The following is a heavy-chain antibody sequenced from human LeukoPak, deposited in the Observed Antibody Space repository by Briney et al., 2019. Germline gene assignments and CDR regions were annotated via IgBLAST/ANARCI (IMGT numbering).Heavy chain of an antibody. CDR3: ARVHCSGGGCYQRNDGLEI. CDR1: GFTFSSYA. Sequence: GGSLRLSCAASGFTFSSYAMSWVRQAPGKGLEWVSSTSSSGSYIFYADSVKGRFTITRDNAKNSLFLQMNSLRPEDTAVYFCARVHCSGGGCYQRNDGLEIWGQGTMVTVSS. D-gene: IGHD2-15*01. V-gene: IGHV3-21*01. CDR2: TSSSGSYI. J-gene: IGHJ3*02.